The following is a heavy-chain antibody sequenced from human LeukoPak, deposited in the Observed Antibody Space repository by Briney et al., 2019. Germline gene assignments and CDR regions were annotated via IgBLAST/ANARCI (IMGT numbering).Heavy chain of an antibody. CDR2: IRSKAYGGTT. Sequence: PGGSLRLSCTASGFTFGDYAVTWVRQAPGKGLEWVGFIRSKAYGGTTEYATSVKGRFTISRDDSKSIAYMKVNSLKIEDTAVYYCTRLRGYNYGYEYFFDFWGQGTLVTVSS. CDR1: GFTFGDYA. D-gene: IGHD5-18*01. CDR3: TRLRGYNYGYEYFFDF. V-gene: IGHV3-49*04. J-gene: IGHJ4*02.